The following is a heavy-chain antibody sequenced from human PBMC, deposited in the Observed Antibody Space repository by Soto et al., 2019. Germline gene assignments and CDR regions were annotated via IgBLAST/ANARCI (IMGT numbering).Heavy chain of an antibody. CDR3: ARSGGHDSFYYHGMDV. CDR2: ISTNGGST. V-gene: IGHV3-64*02. D-gene: IGHD5-12*01. J-gene: IGHJ6*02. CDR1: GFTFSSYA. Sequence: EVQLVESGEGLVQPGGSLRLSCAASGFTFSSYAMHWVRQAPGKGLEYVSGISTNGGSTFYADSVKGRITISRDNSKNMLYLQMDSLRAEDSAVYYCARSGGHDSFYYHGMDVWGQGTTVTVSS.